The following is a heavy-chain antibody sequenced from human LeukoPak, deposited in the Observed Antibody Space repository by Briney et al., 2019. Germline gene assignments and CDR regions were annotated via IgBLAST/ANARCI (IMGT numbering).Heavy chain of an antibody. CDR2: ISISGNYI. Sequence: GGSLRLSCAASGFIFNTYSMNWVRQAPGKGLEWVSSISISGNYIYYADSVKGRFTISRDNSKNTLYLQMNSLRAEDTAVYYCATLPQKLSRNFWSGYSQNFDIWGQGTMVTVFS. J-gene: IGHJ3*02. V-gene: IGHV3-21*01. D-gene: IGHD3-3*01. CDR1: GFIFNTYS. CDR3: ATLPQKLSRNFWSGYSQNFDI.